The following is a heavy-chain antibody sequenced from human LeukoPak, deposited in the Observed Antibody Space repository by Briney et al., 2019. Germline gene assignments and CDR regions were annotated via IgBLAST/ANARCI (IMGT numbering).Heavy chain of an antibody. CDR2: INHSGST. V-gene: IGHV4-34*01. CDR3: ARVPKWWLGDYYYYMDV. D-gene: IGHD2-15*01. J-gene: IGHJ6*03. CDR1: GGSFSGYY. Sequence: KPSETLSLTCAVYGGSFSGYYWSWIRQPPGKGLEWIGEINHSGSTNYNPSLKSRVTISVDTSKNQFSLKLSSVTAADTAVYYCARVPKWWLGDYYYYMDVWGKGTTVTVSS.